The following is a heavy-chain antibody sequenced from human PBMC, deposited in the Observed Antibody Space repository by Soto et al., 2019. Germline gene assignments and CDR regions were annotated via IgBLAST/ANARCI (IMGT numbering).Heavy chain of an antibody. J-gene: IGHJ5*02. Sequence: PSETLSLTCAVYGGSFSGYYWSWIRQPPGKGLEWIGEINHSGSTNYNPSLKSRVTISVDTSKNQFSLKLSSVTAADTAVYYCARAFRYPPRWFDPWGQGTLVTVSS. CDR1: GGSFSGYY. CDR2: INHSGST. CDR3: ARAFRYPPRWFDP. V-gene: IGHV4-34*01. D-gene: IGHD1-20*01.